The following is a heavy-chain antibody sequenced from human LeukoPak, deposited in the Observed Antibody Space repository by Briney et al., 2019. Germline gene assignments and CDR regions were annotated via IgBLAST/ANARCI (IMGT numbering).Heavy chain of an antibody. J-gene: IGHJ4*02. CDR2: ISPNSGGA. CDR1: GYTFTGYY. D-gene: IGHD2-8*01. Sequence: ASVKVSCKASGYTFTGYYMYWVRQAPGQGLEWVGWISPNSGGANFAQKFQGRVTMTRDTSISTAYLELSRLTSDDTAVYYCARDGDSLMVDFDYWVQGTLVTVSS. CDR3: ARDGDSLMVDFDY. V-gene: IGHV1-2*02.